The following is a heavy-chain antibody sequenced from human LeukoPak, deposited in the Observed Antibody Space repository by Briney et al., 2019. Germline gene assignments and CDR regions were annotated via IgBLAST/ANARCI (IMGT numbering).Heavy chain of an antibody. CDR3: ARVMGYCSGGSCRPTLFQH. D-gene: IGHD2-15*01. CDR1: VGSINNYY. CDR2: IYYSGST. Sequence: SETLSLTCTVSVGSINNYYWSWIRQPPGKGLEWIGYIYYSGSTNYNPSLKSRVTISVDTSKNQFSLKLSSVTAADTAVYYCARVMGYCSGGSCRPTLFQHWGQGTLVTVSS. V-gene: IGHV4-59*01. J-gene: IGHJ1*01.